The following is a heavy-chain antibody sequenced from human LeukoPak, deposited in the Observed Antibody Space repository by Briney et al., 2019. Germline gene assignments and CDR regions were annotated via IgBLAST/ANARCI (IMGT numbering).Heavy chain of an antibody. CDR1: GFTFSNYA. J-gene: IGHJ4*02. Sequence: GGSLRLSCAASGFTFSNYAMHWVRQAPGKGLEWVAVISYDGSNKYYAESVQGRFTISRDNSKNTLYLQMNSLSSEDTAVYYCASSAVTPEATVDCWGQGTLVTVSS. V-gene: IGHV3-30*04. CDR3: ASSAVTPEATVDC. CDR2: ISYDGSNK. D-gene: IGHD4-17*01.